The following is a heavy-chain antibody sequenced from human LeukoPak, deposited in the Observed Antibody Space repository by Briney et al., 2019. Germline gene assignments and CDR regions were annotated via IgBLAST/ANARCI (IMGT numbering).Heavy chain of an antibody. V-gene: IGHV3-43D*03. CDR3: AKDFGYYDFWSGAFNI. D-gene: IGHD3-3*01. CDR1: GFTFADYA. J-gene: IGHJ3*02. CDR2: ITWDGAGT. Sequence: GGSLRLSCAASGFTFADYAMHWVRQAPGKGLEWVSLITWDGAGTYYADSVKGRFTISRDNSKSSLYLEMNSLRAEDTALYYCAKDFGYYDFWSGAFNIWGQGTMVTISS.